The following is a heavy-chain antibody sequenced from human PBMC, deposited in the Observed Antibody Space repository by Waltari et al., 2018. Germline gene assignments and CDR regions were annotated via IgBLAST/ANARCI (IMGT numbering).Heavy chain of an antibody. V-gene: IGHV1-69*05. CDR2: IIPNCGTA. D-gene: IGHD1-26*01. CDR3: ARGLSGSYGRHNWFDP. Sequence: QVQLVQSGAEVKKPGSSVKVSCKASGGTFSSYAISWVRQAPGQGLEWMGGIIPNCGTANEEQKFQGRVTITTDESTSTAYMELSSLRSEDTAVYYCARGLSGSYGRHNWFDPWGQGTLVTVSS. J-gene: IGHJ5*02. CDR1: GGTFSSYA.